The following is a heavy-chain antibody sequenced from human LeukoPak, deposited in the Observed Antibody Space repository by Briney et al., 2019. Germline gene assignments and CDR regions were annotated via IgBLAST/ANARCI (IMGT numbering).Heavy chain of an antibody. D-gene: IGHD3-22*01. CDR1: GYTFTSYG. V-gene: IGHV1-18*01. CDR2: ISAYNGNT. CDR3: ARRGVDYYDSSGPDFDY. J-gene: IGHJ4*02. Sequence: ASVKVSFKSSGYTFTSYGISWVRQAPGQGLEWMGWISAYNGNTNYAQKLQDRVTMTADTSTSTAYMELRSLISDDTAVYYCARRGVDYYDSSGPDFDYWGQGTLVTVSS.